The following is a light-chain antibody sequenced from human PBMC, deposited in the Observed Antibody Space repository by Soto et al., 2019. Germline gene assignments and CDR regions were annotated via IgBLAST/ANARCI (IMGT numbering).Light chain of an antibody. CDR2: TAS. CDR1: QGISSL. V-gene: IGKV1-12*01. Sequence: DIQMTQSPSSVSASVGDRVTITCRASQGISSLLAWYQQKPGKAPDLLIHTASSLPSGVPSRFSGSGSGTDLTLTISSLQPADFATYYCPQANSFPLTSGGGTKVEIK. J-gene: IGKJ4*01. CDR3: PQANSFPLT.